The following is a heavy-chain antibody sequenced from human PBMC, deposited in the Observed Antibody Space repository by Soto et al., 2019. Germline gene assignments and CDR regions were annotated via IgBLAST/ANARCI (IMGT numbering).Heavy chain of an antibody. CDR3: ARRSEPGWSGYYGAFDI. CDR1: GGSISSSSYY. D-gene: IGHD3-3*01. Sequence: SETLSLTCTVSGGSISSSSYYWGWIRQPPGKGLEWIGSIYYSGSTYYNPSLKSRVTISVDTSKNQFSLKLSSVTAADTAVYYCARRSEPGWSGYYGAFDIWGQGTMVTVSS. V-gene: IGHV4-39*01. J-gene: IGHJ3*02. CDR2: IYYSGST.